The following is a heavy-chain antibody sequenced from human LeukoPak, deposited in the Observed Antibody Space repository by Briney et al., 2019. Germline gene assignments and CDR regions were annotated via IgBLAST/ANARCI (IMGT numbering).Heavy chain of an antibody. CDR1: GGSIGNYF. CDR3: ARHTTSGWYQVVY. D-gene: IGHD6-19*01. V-gene: IGHV4-59*01. Sequence: SETLSLTCTVSGGSIGNYFWSWIRQPPGKGLEWIGYISYSGSTNHNPFLKSRVTISVDTSKNQFSLKLSSVTAADTAVYYCARHTTSGWYQVVYWGQGTLVTVSS. J-gene: IGHJ4*02. CDR2: ISYSGST.